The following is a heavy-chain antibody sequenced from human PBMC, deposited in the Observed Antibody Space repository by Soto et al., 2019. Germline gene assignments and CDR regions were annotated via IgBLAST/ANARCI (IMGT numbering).Heavy chain of an antibody. J-gene: IGHJ5*02. V-gene: IGHV1-18*04. D-gene: IGHD2-8*01. CDR2: ISAYNGNT. CDR3: ARAGPRSTVYAIIFHWFDP. Sequence: ASVKVSCKASGYTFSNYAITWVRQAPGQGLEWMGWISAYNGNTKYAQKFQGRVTMTTDTSTTTAHMELTSLRSDDTAVYYCARAGPRSTVYAIIFHWFDPWGQGTLVTVCS. CDR1: GYTFSNYA.